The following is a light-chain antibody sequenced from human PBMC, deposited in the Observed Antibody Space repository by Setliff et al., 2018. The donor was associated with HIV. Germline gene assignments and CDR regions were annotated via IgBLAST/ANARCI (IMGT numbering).Light chain of an antibody. CDR2: EVN. CDR1: SSDVGFFNY. Sequence: VLTQPRSVSGSRGQSVTISCTGTSSDVGFFNYVSWYQQHPGKAPKLMIYEVNKRPSGVPDRFSGSKSGNTASLTISGLQAEDETDYYCCSYAGNFLHVFGTGTKVTVL. J-gene: IGLJ1*01. CDR3: CSYAGNFLHV. V-gene: IGLV2-11*01.